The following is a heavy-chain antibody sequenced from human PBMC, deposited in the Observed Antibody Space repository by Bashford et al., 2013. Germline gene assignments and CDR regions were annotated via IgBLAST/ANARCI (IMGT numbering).Heavy chain of an antibody. CDR2: MNPNSGNT. V-gene: IGHV1-8*01. CDR1: GYTFTSYD. CDR3: ARGLQTSPRITYFWSGSYWYFDL. J-gene: IGHJ2*01. D-gene: IGHD3-3*01. Sequence: ASVKVSCKASGYTFTSYDINWVRQATGQGLEWMGWMNPNSGNTGYAQKFQGRVTMTRNTSISTAYMELSSLRSEDTAVYYCARGLQTSPRITYFWSGSYWYFDLWGRGTLVTVSS.